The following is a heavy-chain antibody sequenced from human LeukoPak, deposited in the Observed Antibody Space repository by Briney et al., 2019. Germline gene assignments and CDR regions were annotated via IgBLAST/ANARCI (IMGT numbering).Heavy chain of an antibody. CDR3: ASHSSGWYVYFDY. J-gene: IGHJ4*02. CDR2: IYHSGST. CDR1: GGSTSSYY. V-gene: IGHV4-59*01. Sequence: KPSETLSLTCTVSGGSTSSYYWSWIRQPPGEGLEWIGFIYHSGSTNYNPSLKSRVTISVDTSKNQFSLKLSSVTAADTAVYYCASHSSGWYVYFDYWGQGTLVTVSS. D-gene: IGHD6-19*01.